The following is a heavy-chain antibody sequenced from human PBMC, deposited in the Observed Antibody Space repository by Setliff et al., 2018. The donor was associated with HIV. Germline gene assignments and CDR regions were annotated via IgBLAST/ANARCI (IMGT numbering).Heavy chain of an antibody. V-gene: IGHV4-61*01. CDR1: GGSVSSGSCY. CDR2: IYYSGST. J-gene: IGHJ4*02. D-gene: IGHD6-25*01. Sequence: PSETLSLTCTVSGGSVSSGSCYWSWIRQPPGKGLEWIGYIYYSGSTKHNPSLKSRVTISLDTSKNQFSLKLTSVTAADTAVYYCARYSPRGYTLTGPYWGQGTLVTVS. CDR3: ARYSPRGYTLTGPY.